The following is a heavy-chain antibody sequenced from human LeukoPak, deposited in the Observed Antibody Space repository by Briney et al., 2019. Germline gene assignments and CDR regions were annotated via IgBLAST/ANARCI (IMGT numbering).Heavy chain of an antibody. J-gene: IGHJ4*02. Sequence: GGSLRLSCAASGFTFSSYSMNWVRQAPGKGLEWVSYISSSSSTIYYADSVKGRFTISRDNAKNSLYLQMNSLRAEDTAVYYCARDPVVPAARGWYYFDYWGQGTLVTVSS. CDR2: ISSSSSTI. CDR3: ARDPVVPAARGWYYFDY. V-gene: IGHV3-48*01. CDR1: GFTFSSYS. D-gene: IGHD2-2*01.